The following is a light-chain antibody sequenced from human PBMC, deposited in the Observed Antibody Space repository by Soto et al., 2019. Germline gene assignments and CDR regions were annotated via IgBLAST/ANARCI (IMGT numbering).Light chain of an antibody. Sequence: QSALTQPASVSGSPGQSITISCTGTSSDVGGYNYVSWYQQHPGKAPKLMIYEVINRPSGVSNRFSGSKSGNTASLTISGRQAEDEADYYCSSYTSSSTLVFGTGTKLTVL. CDR3: SSYTSSSTLV. CDR1: SSDVGGYNY. V-gene: IGLV2-14*01. J-gene: IGLJ1*01. CDR2: EVI.